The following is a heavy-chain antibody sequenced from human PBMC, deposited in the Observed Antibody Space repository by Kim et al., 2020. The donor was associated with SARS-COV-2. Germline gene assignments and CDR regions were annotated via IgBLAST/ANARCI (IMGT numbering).Heavy chain of an antibody. Sequence: YSPSFQGQVTSAADKSISTAYLQWSSLKASDTAMYYCARRGAAYYYGMDVWGQGTTVTVSS. V-gene: IGHV5-51*01. J-gene: IGHJ6*02. CDR3: ARRGAAYYYGMDV. D-gene: IGHD6-25*01.